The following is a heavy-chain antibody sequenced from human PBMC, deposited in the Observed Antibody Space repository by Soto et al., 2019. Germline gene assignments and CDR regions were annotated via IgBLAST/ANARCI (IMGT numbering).Heavy chain of an antibody. Sequence: QVQLVQSGAEVKKPGASVKVSCKASGYTFTGYYMHWVRQAPGQGLEWMGWINPNSGGTNYAQKFQGWVTMTRDTSISTAYMELSRLRSDDTAVYYCARDSVPTMVRGDTYYYGIDVWGQGTTVTVSS. V-gene: IGHV1-2*04. CDR3: ARDSVPTMVRGDTYYYGIDV. CDR1: GYTFTGYY. CDR2: INPNSGGT. D-gene: IGHD3-10*01. J-gene: IGHJ6*02.